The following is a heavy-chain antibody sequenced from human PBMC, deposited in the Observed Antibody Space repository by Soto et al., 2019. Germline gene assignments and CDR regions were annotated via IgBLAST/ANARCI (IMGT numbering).Heavy chain of an antibody. CDR3: ARGVTRGSFPPFDL. D-gene: IGHD5-18*01. CDR1: GYTFTSYG. V-gene: IGHV1-46*01. J-gene: IGHJ4*02. Sequence: ASVKVSCKASGYTFTSYGIRWARQAPGQGLEWMGVVHPSDGSTVYAQKFQGRVTMTRDPFTSTVNLELSSLRSDDTAVYYCARGVTRGSFPPFDLWGQGTLVTVSS. CDR2: VHPSDGST.